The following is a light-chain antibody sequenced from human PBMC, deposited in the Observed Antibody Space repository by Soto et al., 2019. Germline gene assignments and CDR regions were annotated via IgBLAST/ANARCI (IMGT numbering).Light chain of an antibody. V-gene: IGKV1-5*01. CDR3: QQHGSSPIT. Sequence: IHMTQSPSTLSASVGDRVTITCRASQSVRSWLAWYQQQPGRAPKFLIYDASSLESGVPSRFSGSGSGTDFTLTISSLQPEDFAVYYCQQHGSSPITFGQGTRLENK. J-gene: IGKJ5*01. CDR2: DAS. CDR1: QSVRSW.